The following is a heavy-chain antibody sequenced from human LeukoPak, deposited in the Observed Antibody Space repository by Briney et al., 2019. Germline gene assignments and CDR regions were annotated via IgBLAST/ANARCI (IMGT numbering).Heavy chain of an antibody. CDR3: VTSTGQQFIPYDY. CDR1: GFNVSSNY. Sequence: GGSLRLSCAASGFNVSSNYMTWIRHSPGKGLEWVSLIYGADAAYYAESVRGGFMISRNNLKNPLFLKMNSLEVKDRAVYYCVTSTGQQFIPYDYWGQGTHVTVSS. J-gene: IGHJ4*02. D-gene: IGHD6-13*01. CDR2: IYGADAA. V-gene: IGHV3-66*02.